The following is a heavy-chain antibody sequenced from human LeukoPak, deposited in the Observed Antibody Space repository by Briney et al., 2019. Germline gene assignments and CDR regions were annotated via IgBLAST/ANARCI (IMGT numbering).Heavy chain of an antibody. J-gene: IGHJ6*02. CDR1: GGSLSSSNW. CDR2: IYHSGST. D-gene: IGHD6-13*01. Sequence: ASETLSLTCAVSGGSLSSSNWWSWVRQPPGKGLEWIGEIYHSGSTNYNPSLKSRVTISVDTSKNQFSLKLRSVTAADTAVYYCARDTAWGIAAAGTDTYGMDVWGQGTTVTVSS. V-gene: IGHV4-4*02. CDR3: ARDTAWGIAAAGTDTYGMDV.